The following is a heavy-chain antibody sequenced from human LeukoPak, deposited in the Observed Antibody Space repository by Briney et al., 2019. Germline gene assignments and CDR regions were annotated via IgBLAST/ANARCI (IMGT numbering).Heavy chain of an antibody. CDR3: AKDRRYNWNDGGYFEY. V-gene: IGHV3-23*01. CDR2: ITGSGSAT. CDR1: GFTFSSYA. D-gene: IGHD1-1*01. Sequence: GGSLRLSCAASGFTFSSYAMSWVRQAPGKGLEWVSGITGSGSATYYADSVEGRFTISRDNSKNTLFLQVNSLRAEDTAVYYCAKDRRYNWNDGGYFEYWGQGMLVTVSS. J-gene: IGHJ4*02.